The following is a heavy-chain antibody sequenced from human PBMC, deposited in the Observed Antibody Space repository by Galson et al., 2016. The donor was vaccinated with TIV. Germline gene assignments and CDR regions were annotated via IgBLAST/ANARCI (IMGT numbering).Heavy chain of an antibody. CDR3: ARGPYYDSSGYSFDF. CDR1: GYTFTSFD. Sequence: SVKVSCKASGYTFTSFDISWIRQAPGQGLEWMGWVSPSNGNTGYAQKFRGRITMTRHPSTTTVYMGLSGLTSEDTAVYYCARGPYYDSSGYSFDFWGQGTLVTVSS. D-gene: IGHD3-22*01. V-gene: IGHV1-8*01. CDR2: VSPSNGNT. J-gene: IGHJ4*02.